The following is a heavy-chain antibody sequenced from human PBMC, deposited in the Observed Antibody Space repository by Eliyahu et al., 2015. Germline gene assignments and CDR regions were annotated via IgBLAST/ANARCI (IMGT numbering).Heavy chain of an antibody. J-gene: IGHJ5*02. V-gene: IGHV4-31*03. CDR2: IYYSGST. Sequence: QVQLQESGPGLVKPSQTLSLTCXXSXGSXXSGXYYWSWIRQHPGKGLEWIGYIYYSGSTYYNPSLKSRVTISVDTSKNQFSLKLSSVTAADTAVYYCARSCSSTSCYTGVGGNPWGQGTLVTVSS. CDR1: XGSXXSGXYY. D-gene: IGHD2-2*02. CDR3: ARSCSSTSCYTGVGGNP.